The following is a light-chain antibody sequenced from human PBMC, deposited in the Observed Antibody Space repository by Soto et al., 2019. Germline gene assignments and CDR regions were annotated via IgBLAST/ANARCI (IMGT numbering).Light chain of an antibody. CDR3: SSKTSSSSPVV. J-gene: IGLJ1*01. CDR2: EVS. CDR1: SSDVGGYNY. Sequence: QSVLTQPASVSGSPGQSITISCTGTSSDVGGYNYVSWYQQHPGKAPKLMIYEVSNRPSGVSNRFSGSKSGNTASLTISGLQADDEGDYYCSSKTSSSSPVVFGTGTKLTVL. V-gene: IGLV2-14*01.